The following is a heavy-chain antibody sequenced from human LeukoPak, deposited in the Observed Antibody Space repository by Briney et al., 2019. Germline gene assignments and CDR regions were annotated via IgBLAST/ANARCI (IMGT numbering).Heavy chain of an antibody. CDR3: VRLFVQEPSGWFDP. V-gene: IGHV1-8*01. D-gene: IGHD3-10*01. CDR1: GYTFSSYE. Sequence: ASVKVSCKTSGYTFSSYEINWVRQPPGQGLGWMGWMNPNSGNTAYAQKFQGRVTMTRDVSIRTAYMELSSLRSEDTAVYYCVRLFVQEPSGWFDPWGQGTLVTVS. CDR2: MNPNSGNT. J-gene: IGHJ5*02.